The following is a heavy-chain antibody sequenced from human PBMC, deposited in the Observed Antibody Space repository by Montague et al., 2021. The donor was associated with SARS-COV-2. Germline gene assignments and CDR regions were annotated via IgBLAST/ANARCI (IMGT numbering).Heavy chain of an antibody. CDR2: TYYRSNWSH. V-gene: IGHV6-1*01. Sequence: CAISGDSVSTKLSAWNWIRQSSSRGLEWLGRTYYRSNWSHDYAPSVKSRIIVNPDTSKNQFSLQLNSVTPEDTAVYYCVRDHDQVFDYWGEGTLVTVSS. D-gene: IGHD1-1*01. CDR1: GDSVSTKLSA. CDR3: VRDHDQVFDY. J-gene: IGHJ4*02.